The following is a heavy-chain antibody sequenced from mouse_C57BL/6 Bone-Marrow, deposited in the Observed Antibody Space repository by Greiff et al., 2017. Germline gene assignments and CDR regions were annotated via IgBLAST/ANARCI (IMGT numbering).Heavy chain of an antibody. V-gene: IGHV1-7*01. Sequence: QVQLKESGAELANPGASVKLSCKASGYTFTSYWMHWVKQRPGQGLEWIGYINPSSGYPKYNQKFKDKATLTVDKSSSTAYMQLSSLTYSDSAVYYCAREGGYYYAYYFDDWGQGTTLTVSS. CDR3: AREGGYYYAYYFDD. D-gene: IGHD1-1*02. J-gene: IGHJ2*01. CDR1: GYTFTSYW. CDR2: INPSSGYP.